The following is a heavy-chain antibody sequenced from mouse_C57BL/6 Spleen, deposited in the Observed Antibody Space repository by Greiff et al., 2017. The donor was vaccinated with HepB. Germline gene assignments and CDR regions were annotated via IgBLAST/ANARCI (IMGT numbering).Heavy chain of an antibody. D-gene: IGHD1-1*01. CDR1: GYTFTDYY. J-gene: IGHJ2*01. V-gene: IGHV1-19*01. CDR2: INPYNGGT. CDR3: ASSSITTVVGYFDY. Sequence: EVQLQQSGPVLVKPGASVKMSCKASGYTFTDYYMNWVKQSHGKSLEWIGVINPYNGGTSYNQKFKGKATLTVDKSSSTAYMELNSLTSEDSAVYYCASSSITTVVGYFDYWGQGTTLTVSS.